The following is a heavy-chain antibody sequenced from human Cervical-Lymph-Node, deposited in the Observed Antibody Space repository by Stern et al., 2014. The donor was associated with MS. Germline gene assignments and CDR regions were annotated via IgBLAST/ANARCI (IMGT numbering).Heavy chain of an antibody. CDR3: AKGPWRWGDVYNGFDY. J-gene: IGHJ4*02. Sequence: QMQLVQSGGGVVQPGRSLRLSCAASGFTFSSYGMHWVRQAPGKGLEWVAVISYDGSDKYYGDSVKGRITISRDNSKNTLYLQIDSLRAEDTAVYYCAKGPWRWGDVYNGFDYWGQGTLVTVSS. V-gene: IGHV3-30*18. CDR2: ISYDGSDK. CDR1: GFTFSSYG. D-gene: IGHD5-24*01.